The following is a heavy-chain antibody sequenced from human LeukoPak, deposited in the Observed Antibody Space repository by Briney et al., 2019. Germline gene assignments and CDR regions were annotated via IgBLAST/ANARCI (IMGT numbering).Heavy chain of an antibody. CDR2: IYYSGST. CDR1: GGSFSGYY. CDR3: ARLFTMVRENWFDP. Sequence: SETLSLTCAVYGGSFSGYYWSWIRQPPGKGLEWIGSIYYSGSTYYNPSLKSRVTISVDTSKNQFSLKLSSVTAADTAVYYCARLFTMVRENWFDPWGQGTLVTVSS. J-gene: IGHJ5*02. V-gene: IGHV4-34*01. D-gene: IGHD3-10*01.